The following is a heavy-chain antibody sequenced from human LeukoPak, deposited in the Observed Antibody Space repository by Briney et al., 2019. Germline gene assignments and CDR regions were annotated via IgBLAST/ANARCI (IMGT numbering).Heavy chain of an antibody. CDR2: FIPVLGTA. CDR1: GYTFKTFG. D-gene: IGHD6-6*01. CDR3: TRDDIATRYFDY. J-gene: IGHJ4*02. Sequence: ASVKVSCKASGYTFKTFGISWVRQAPGQGLEWVGGFIPVLGTANFARNFQGRVTITTDESTNTAYMELSALRSDDTAVYYCTRDDIATRYFDYWGQGTLVTVSS. V-gene: IGHV1-69*05.